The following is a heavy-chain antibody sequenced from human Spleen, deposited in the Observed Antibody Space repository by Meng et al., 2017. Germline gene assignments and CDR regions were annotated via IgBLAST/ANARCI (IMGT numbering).Heavy chain of an antibody. CDR3: ASPPKNYHGIAAPPPYLDP. D-gene: IGHD6-13*01. V-gene: IGHV4-38-2*02. CDR2: IYHSGST. Sequence: GSLRLSCTVSGYSISSGYYWGWIRQPPGKGLEWIGSIYHSGSTFYNPSLKSRVTISVDTSKNQFSLKLSSVTAADTAVYYCASPPKNYHGIAAPPPYLDPWGQGTLVTVSS. CDR1: GYSISSGYY. J-gene: IGHJ5*02.